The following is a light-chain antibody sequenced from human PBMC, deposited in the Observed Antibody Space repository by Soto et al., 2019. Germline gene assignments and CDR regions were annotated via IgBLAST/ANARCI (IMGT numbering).Light chain of an antibody. V-gene: IGLV2-14*03. CDR3: SSYTSSGSYV. CDR1: SSDVGGYNY. J-gene: IGLJ1*01. CDR2: DVT. Sequence: QSALTQPASVSGSPGQSITMSCTGTSSDVGGYNYVSWYQQHPGKAPKLMIYDVTNWPSGVSNRFSGSKSGNTASLTISGLQAEDEADYHCSSYTSSGSYVFGTGTKLTVL.